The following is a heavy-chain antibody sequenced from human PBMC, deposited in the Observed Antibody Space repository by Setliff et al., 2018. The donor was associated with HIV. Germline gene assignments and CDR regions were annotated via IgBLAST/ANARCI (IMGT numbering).Heavy chain of an antibody. CDR3: NIYYYYYMDV. Sequence: LSLTCTVSGDSITRSTYYWGWIRQPPGKGLQWIGSIHYTGNTYSNPSLKSRVTISVDASENQFSLKLSSVTAADTAVYYCNIYYYYYMDVWGKGTTVTVSS. CDR1: GDSITRSTYY. CDR2: IHYTGNT. V-gene: IGHV4-39*01. J-gene: IGHJ6*03.